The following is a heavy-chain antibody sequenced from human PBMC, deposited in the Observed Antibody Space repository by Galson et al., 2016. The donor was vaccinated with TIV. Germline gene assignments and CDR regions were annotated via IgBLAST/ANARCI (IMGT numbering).Heavy chain of an antibody. V-gene: IGHV3-74*01. D-gene: IGHD3-16*01. J-gene: IGHJ4*02. Sequence: FLRLSCAASGFTLSRYGMNWVRQAPGKGLVWVSHIQSDGSNIVYADSVKGRFTISRGNAQNTLFLHMNSLRAEDTAVYYCAGLRGYYDEADYWGQGTLVTVSS. CDR3: AGLRGYYDEADY. CDR2: IQSDGSNI. CDR1: GFTLSRYG.